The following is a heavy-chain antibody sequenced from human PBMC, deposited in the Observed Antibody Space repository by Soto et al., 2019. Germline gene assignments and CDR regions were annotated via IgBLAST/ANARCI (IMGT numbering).Heavy chain of an antibody. CDR2: IYYSGST. CDR3: ARDRRVGATTRYYGMDV. J-gene: IGHJ6*02. Sequence: SETLSLTCTVSGGSISSSSYYWGWIRQPPGKGLEWIGSIYYSGSTYYNPSLKGRVTISVDTSKNQFSLKLSSVTAADTAVYYCARDRRVGATTRYYGMDVWGQGTTVTVSS. D-gene: IGHD1-26*01. V-gene: IGHV4-39*07. CDR1: GGSISSSSYY.